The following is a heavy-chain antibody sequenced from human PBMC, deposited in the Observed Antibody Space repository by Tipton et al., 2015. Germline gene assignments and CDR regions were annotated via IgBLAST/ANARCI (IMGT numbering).Heavy chain of an antibody. J-gene: IGHJ3*02. CDR2: IHYSGST. V-gene: IGHV4-61*01. CDR3: ARGTKWLLLLKAFDI. D-gene: IGHD3-22*01. Sequence: TLSLTCTVSGGSVSNGSYYWSWIRQPPGKGLEWIGYIHYSGSTNSNPSLKSRVTISVDTSKNQFSLKLSSVTAADTAVYYCARGTKWLLLLKAFDIWGQGTMVTVSS. CDR1: GGSVSNGSYY.